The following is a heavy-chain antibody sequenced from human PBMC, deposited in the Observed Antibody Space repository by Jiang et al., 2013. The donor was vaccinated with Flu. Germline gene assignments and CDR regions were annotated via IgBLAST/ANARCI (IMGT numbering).Heavy chain of an antibody. V-gene: IGHV4-39*01. CDR2: VYYSGTT. Sequence: GSGLVKPSETLSLTCTVSGDSIRVSSYYWAWVRQPPGKGLEWIGSVYYSGTTYYNPSLKSRLTISVDTSKNHFALKLSSVTAEDTAVYYCARQWGDRQGSGRMTAMAVWGPRDHGHRL. J-gene: IGHJ6*01. CDR3: ARQWGDRQGSGRMTAMAV. D-gene: IGHD3-10*01. CDR1: GDSIRVSSYY.